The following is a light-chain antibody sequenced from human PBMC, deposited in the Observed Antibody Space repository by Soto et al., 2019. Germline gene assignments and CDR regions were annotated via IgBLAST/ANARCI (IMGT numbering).Light chain of an antibody. CDR2: EVS. CDR3: SSYTTSTSFIL. Sequence: QSALTQPASVSGSPGQSITISCTGTSSDVGGYNYVSWSQQHPGKAPKLIIYEVSNRPSGVSNRFSGSKSGNTASLTISGLQAEDEAYYYCSSYTTSTSFILFGGGTKVTVL. J-gene: IGLJ2*01. V-gene: IGLV2-14*01. CDR1: SSDVGGYNY.